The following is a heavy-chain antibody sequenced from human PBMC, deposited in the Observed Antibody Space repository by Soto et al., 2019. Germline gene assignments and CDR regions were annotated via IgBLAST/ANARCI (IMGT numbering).Heavy chain of an antibody. Sequence: SETLSLTCTVSGDAIYIGGYYWTWIRQHPGKGLEWIGYIYHTGKTYYNPSLESRVTMSVDTSKNQFSLKLASVTAADTAVYYCARAGSSTANWIDPWGQGTLVTVYS. CDR2: IYHTGKT. V-gene: IGHV4-31*03. CDR3: ARAGSSTANWIDP. CDR1: GDAIYIGGYY. J-gene: IGHJ5*02. D-gene: IGHD2-2*01.